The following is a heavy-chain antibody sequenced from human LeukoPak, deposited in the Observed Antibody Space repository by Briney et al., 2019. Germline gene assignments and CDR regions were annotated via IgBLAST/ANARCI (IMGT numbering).Heavy chain of an antibody. V-gene: IGHV4-59*08. D-gene: IGHD3-22*01. J-gene: IGHJ4*02. CDR2: IYYSGST. Sequence: SETLSLTCTVSGGSISSYYWSWIRQPPGKGLEWIGYIYYSGSTNYNPSLKSRVTISVDTSKNQFSLKLSSVTAADTAVYYCARHEGSDSSGYYNPFDYWGQGTLVTVSS. CDR1: GGSISSYY. CDR3: ARHEGSDSSGYYNPFDY.